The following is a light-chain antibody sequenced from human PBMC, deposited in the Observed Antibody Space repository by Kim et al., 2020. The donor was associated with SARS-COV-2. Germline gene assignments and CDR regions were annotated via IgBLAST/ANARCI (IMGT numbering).Light chain of an antibody. Sequence: GQSITISCTGTSSDVGSYNLVAWYQQHPGKAPKLMIYEGSKRPSGVSNRFSGSKSGNTASLTISGLQAEDEADYYCCSYAGSSTLVFGAGTQLTVL. CDR1: SSDVGSYNL. CDR2: EGS. J-gene: IGLJ2*01. V-gene: IGLV2-23*01. CDR3: CSYAGSSTLV.